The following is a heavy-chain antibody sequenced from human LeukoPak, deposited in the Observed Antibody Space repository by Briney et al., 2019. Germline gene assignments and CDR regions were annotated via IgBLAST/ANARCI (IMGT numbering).Heavy chain of an antibody. CDR1: GFTFNRYA. V-gene: IGHV3-30*14. CDR2: LSYDGYNK. Sequence: PGGSLRLSCAASGFTFNRYAMHWVRQAPGKGLEWVASLSYDGYNKQYADSVKGRFTISRDISENTLYLQMNSLRADDTALYYCARDVTTFLLPNAYAFDIWGQGTMATVSS. CDR3: ARDVTTFLLPNAYAFDI. J-gene: IGHJ3*02. D-gene: IGHD2/OR15-2a*01.